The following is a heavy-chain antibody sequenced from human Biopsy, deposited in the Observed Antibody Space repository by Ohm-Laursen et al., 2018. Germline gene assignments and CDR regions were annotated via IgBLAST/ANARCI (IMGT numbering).Heavy chain of an antibody. Sequence: SVKVSCKTSGYTFINYDIHWVRQASGQELEWMGWMNPKSGDTGYAHKFQGRVTMSRNTSISTANLEMSSLRSEDTAVYYCARGRLSGTRRALDIWGQGTMVTVSS. J-gene: IGHJ3*02. D-gene: IGHD1-7*01. CDR2: MNPKSGDT. V-gene: IGHV1-8*01. CDR1: GYTFINYD. CDR3: ARGRLSGTRRALDI.